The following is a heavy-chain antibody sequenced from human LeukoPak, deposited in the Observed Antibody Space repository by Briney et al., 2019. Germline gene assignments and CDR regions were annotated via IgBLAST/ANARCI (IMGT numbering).Heavy chain of an antibody. CDR3: ARGRYGGYGGYFQY. CDR1: GGSFSGYY. Sequence: SETLSLTCAVYGGSFSGYYYSWIRQPPGRGLQWIGEINHSGSTNSNSSLKSRVTISVDTSKSQFSLKVSSVTAADTAVYYCARGRYGGYGGYFQYWGQGTLVTVSS. D-gene: IGHD4-17*01. V-gene: IGHV4-34*01. CDR2: INHSGST. J-gene: IGHJ1*01.